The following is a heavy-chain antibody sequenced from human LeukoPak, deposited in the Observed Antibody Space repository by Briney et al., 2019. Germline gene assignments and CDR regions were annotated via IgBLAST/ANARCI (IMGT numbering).Heavy chain of an antibody. CDR3: ARTGSLQYRLTSAPLDY. CDR1: GFTFSSYS. Sequence: GGSLRLSCAASGFTFSSYSMNWVRQAPGKGLEWVSFISTSSSYIYYADSVKGRFAISRDNAKKSLYLQMSSLRAEDTGVYYCARTGSLQYRLTSAPLDYWGQGTLVTVSS. D-gene: IGHD3-9*01. J-gene: IGHJ4*02. CDR2: ISTSSSYI. V-gene: IGHV3-21*01.